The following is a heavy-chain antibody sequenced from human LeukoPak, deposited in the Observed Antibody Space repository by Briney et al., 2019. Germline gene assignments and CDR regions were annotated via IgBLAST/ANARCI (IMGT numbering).Heavy chain of an antibody. CDR2: ISSSSSYI. D-gene: IGHD3-3*01. V-gene: IGHV3-21*01. J-gene: IGHJ3*02. Sequence: PGGSLRLSCADSGFTFSSYSMNWVRQAPGKGLEWVSPISSSSSYIYYADSVKGRFTISRDNAKNSLYLQMNSLRAEDTAVYYCARDREYYDFWSVGDAFDIWGQGTMVTVSS. CDR1: GFTFSSYS. CDR3: ARDREYYDFWSVGDAFDI.